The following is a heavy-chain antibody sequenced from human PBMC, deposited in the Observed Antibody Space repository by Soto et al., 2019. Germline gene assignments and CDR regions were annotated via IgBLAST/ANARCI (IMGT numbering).Heavy chain of an antibody. D-gene: IGHD5-18*01. CDR3: TRDHYGRGFSSGAFDS. Sequence: GGSLRLSCSPSGFTFGDYAMNWFRQAPGKGLEWVGFIKSKAFGGTPEYAASVKGRFTISRDDSMSIAYLQMNSLKTDDTAVYYCTRDHYGRGFSSGAFDSWGQRTPVTVSS. J-gene: IGHJ4*02. CDR1: GFTFGDYA. CDR2: IKSKAFGGTP. V-gene: IGHV3-49*03.